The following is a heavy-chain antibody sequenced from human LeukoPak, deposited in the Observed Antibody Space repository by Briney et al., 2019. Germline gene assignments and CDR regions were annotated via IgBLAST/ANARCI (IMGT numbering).Heavy chain of an antibody. V-gene: IGHV3-33*01. Sequence: PGMSLRLSCAASGFTFNVYGIHWVRQAPGKGLEWVAVIWYDGSNKFYADSVKGRFTISRDNSKNTLYLQMNSLRAEDTAVYYCAREYSAGWFDPWGQGTLVTVSS. CDR3: AREYSAGWFDP. D-gene: IGHD6-13*01. CDR1: GFTFNVYG. CDR2: IWYDGSNK. J-gene: IGHJ5*02.